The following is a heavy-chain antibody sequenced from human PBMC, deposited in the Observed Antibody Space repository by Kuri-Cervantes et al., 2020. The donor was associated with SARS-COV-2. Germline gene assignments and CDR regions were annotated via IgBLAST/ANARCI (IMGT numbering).Heavy chain of an antibody. J-gene: IGHJ5*02. CDR3: ARVSIGQRLRFDP. V-gene: IGHV4-34*01. CDR1: GGSFSGYY. CDR2: INHSGST. Sequence: SQTLSLTWAVYGGSFSGYYWSWIRQPPGKGLEWIGEINHSGSTNYNPSLKSRVTISVDTSKNQFSLKLSSVTAADTAVYYCARVSIGQRLRFDPWGQGTLVTVSS. D-gene: IGHD6-25*01.